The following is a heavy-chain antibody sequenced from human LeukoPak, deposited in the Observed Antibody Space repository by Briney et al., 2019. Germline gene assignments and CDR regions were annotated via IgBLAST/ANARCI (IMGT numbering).Heavy chain of an antibody. CDR3: AKVSGSYYDFDY. Sequence: ASVKVSFTASGYTFTSYGISWVRQAPGQGGGWMGWISAYNGNTNYAQKLQGRVTMTTDTSTSTAYMELRSLRSDDTAVYYCAKVSGSYYDFDYWGQGTLVTVSS. CDR1: GYTFTSYG. D-gene: IGHD1-26*01. V-gene: IGHV1-18*01. CDR2: ISAYNGNT. J-gene: IGHJ4*02.